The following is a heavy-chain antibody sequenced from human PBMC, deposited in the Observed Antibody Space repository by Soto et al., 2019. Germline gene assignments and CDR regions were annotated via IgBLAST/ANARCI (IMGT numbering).Heavy chain of an antibody. CDR2: IYYSGST. CDR1: GGSISSGDYY. CDR3: AREGFREYDILTGYYKDGYFQH. Sequence: PSETLSLTCTVSGGSISSGDYYWSWIRQPPGKGLEWIGYIYYSGSTYHNPSLKSRVTISVDTSKNQFSLKLSSVTAADTAVYYCAREGFREYDILTGYYKDGYFQHWGQGTLVTVSS. V-gene: IGHV4-30-4*01. J-gene: IGHJ1*01. D-gene: IGHD3-9*01.